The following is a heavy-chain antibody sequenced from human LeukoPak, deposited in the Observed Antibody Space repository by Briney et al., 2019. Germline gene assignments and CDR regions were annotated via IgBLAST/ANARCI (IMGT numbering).Heavy chain of an antibody. J-gene: IGHJ3*02. V-gene: IGHV5-51*01. CDR1: GYSSPIYW. D-gene: IGHD2-2*01. CDR3: ARRYCSSTTCYRDAFDI. Sequence: GESLKISCRGSGYSSPIYWIGWVRQMPGKGLDWMRIIYPGDSDTRYSPSFQGRVTISADKSISTAYLQWSSLRASDTAMYYCARRYCSSTTCYRDAFDIWGQGTMVTVSS. CDR2: IYPGDSDT.